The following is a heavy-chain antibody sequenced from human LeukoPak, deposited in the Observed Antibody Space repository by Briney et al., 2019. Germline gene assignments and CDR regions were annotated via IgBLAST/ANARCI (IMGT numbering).Heavy chain of an antibody. CDR2: IYSGGST. D-gene: IGHD2-15*01. J-gene: IGHJ5*02. CDR3: ARSGSYCRRGSCYLNWFDP. V-gene: IGHV3-53*05. CDR1: EFSVGSNY. Sequence: HPGGSLRLSCAASEFSVGSNYMTWVRQAPGKGLEWVSLIYSGGSTYYADSVKGRFTISRDNSKNTLYLQMNSLRSDDTAVYYCARSGSYCRRGSCYLNWFDPWGQGTLVTVSS.